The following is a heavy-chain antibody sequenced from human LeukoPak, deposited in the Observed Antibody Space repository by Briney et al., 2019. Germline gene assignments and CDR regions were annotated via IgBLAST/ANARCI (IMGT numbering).Heavy chain of an antibody. CDR1: GYSISSGYY. Sequence: SETLSLTCTVSGYSISSGYYWGWIRQPPGKGLEWIGSIYHSGSTYYNPSLKSRVTISVDTSKNQFSLKLSSVTAADTAVYYCERDPSIVGATTPIGSWGQGTLVTVSS. J-gene: IGHJ4*02. V-gene: IGHV4-38-2*02. CDR2: IYHSGST. CDR3: ERDPSIVGATTPIGS. D-gene: IGHD1-26*01.